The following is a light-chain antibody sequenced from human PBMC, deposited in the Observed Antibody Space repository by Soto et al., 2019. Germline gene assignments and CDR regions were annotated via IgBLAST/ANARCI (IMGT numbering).Light chain of an antibody. J-gene: IGKJ2*01. Sequence: IVMTQSPATLSVSPGESATLSCRASQSVGTNLAWYQQTPGQAPRVLIHSASTRATGIPARFSGSGSDTEFILTISGLQSEDFAIYYCQQYNNWPPYSFGQGTKLENK. CDR1: QSVGTN. CDR2: SAS. V-gene: IGKV3-15*01. CDR3: QQYNNWPPYS.